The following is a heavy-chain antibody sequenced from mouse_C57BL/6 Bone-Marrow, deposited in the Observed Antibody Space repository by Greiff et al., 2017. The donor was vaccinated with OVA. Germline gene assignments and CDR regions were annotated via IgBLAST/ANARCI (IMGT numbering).Heavy chain of an antibody. CDR2: IHPNSGST. Sequence: QVQLQQPGAELVKPGASVTLSCKASGYTFTSYWMHWVKQRPGQGLEWIGMIHPNSGSTNYNEKFKSKATLTVDKSSSTAYMQLSSLTSEDSAVYYCATSDGYYPVWGTGTTVTVSS. CDR3: ATSDGYYPV. J-gene: IGHJ1*03. D-gene: IGHD2-3*01. V-gene: IGHV1-64*01. CDR1: GYTFTSYW.